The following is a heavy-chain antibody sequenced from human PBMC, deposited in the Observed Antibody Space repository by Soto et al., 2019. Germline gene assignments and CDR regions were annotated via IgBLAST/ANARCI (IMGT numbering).Heavy chain of an antibody. Sequence: ASVKVSCKASGYTFTSYVSSWVRQAPGQGLEWMGWISAYNGNTNYAQKLQGRVTMTTDTSTSTAYMELRSLRSDDTAVYYCARHLGSGYYLYWFXPWGQGTLVTVSS. J-gene: IGHJ5*02. CDR1: GYTFTSYV. CDR2: ISAYNGNT. V-gene: IGHV1-18*01. D-gene: IGHD3-22*01. CDR3: ARHLGSGYYLYWFXP.